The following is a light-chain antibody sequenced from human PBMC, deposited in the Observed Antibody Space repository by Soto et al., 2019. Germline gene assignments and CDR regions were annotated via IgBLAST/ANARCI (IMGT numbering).Light chain of an antibody. Sequence: DIQMTQSPSTLSASIGDRVTISCRASQNIGRWLAWYQQKPGTAPNLLIYHASNLRGGVPSRFSGGGSGTEITLTISSLQPDGIATYSSQQYNSYAMTFGQGTKV. CDR3: QQYNSYAMT. V-gene: IGKV1-5*01. CDR2: HAS. J-gene: IGKJ1*01. CDR1: QNIGRW.